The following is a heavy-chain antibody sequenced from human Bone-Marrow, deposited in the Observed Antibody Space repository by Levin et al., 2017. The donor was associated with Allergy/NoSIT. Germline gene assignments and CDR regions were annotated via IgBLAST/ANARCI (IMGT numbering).Heavy chain of an antibody. D-gene: IGHD6-19*01. J-gene: IGHJ4*02. CDR1: GFSLTTRGMC. V-gene: IGHV2-70*13. CDR2: IDWDDKK. CDR3: ARMQIGPSVAGIRAPIDQ. Sequence: RRSGPTLVKPTQTLTLTCTFSGFSLTTRGMCLNWIRQPPGKALEWLALIDWDDKKYYSTSLKTRLTISGDTSKNQVVLKVSNMDPEDTATYYCARMQIGPSVAGIRAPIDQWGQGILVTVSS.